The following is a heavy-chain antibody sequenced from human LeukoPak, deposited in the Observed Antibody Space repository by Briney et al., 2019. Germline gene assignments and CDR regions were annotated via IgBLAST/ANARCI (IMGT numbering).Heavy chain of an antibody. J-gene: IGHJ6*03. CDR2: IYHSGST. D-gene: IGHD2-2*01. Sequence: PSETLSLTCTVSGGSISSGGYYWSWIRQPPGKGLEWIGYIYHSGSTYYNPSLKSRVTISVDRSKNQFSLKLSSVTAADTAVYYCAREAARYCSSTSCYARNYYYMDVWGKGTTVTVSS. V-gene: IGHV4-30-2*01. CDR1: GGSISSGGYY. CDR3: AREAARYCSSTSCYARNYYYMDV.